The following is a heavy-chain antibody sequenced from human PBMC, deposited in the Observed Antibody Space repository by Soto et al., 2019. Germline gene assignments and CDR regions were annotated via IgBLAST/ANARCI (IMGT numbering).Heavy chain of an antibody. V-gene: IGHV4-59*01. D-gene: IGHD3-22*01. CDR1: GDSISSYY. Sequence: PSETLSLTCTVSGDSISSYYWNWIRHPQGKGLEWIGYIYHSGSTNYNPSLKSRVAISVDTSKNQFSLKLSSVTAADTAVYYCASAYDSIVYGYYYGMDVWGQGTTVTVSS. CDR3: ASAYDSIVYGYYYGMDV. J-gene: IGHJ6*02. CDR2: IYHSGST.